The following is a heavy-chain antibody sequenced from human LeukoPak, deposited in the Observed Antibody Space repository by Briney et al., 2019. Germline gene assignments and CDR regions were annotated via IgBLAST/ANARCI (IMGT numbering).Heavy chain of an antibody. V-gene: IGHV3-21*04. CDR2: ISSSSSYI. CDR3: AKGLRTGVGPYMGYHYCMDV. Sequence: GGSLRPSCAASGFTFSSYSMNWVRQAPGRGLEWVSSISSSSSYIYYADSVKGRFTISRDNSKNTLYLQMNSLRAEDTAVYYCAKGLRTGVGPYMGYHYCMDVWGKGATVTVSS. J-gene: IGHJ6*03. D-gene: IGHD3-16*01. CDR1: GFTFSSYS.